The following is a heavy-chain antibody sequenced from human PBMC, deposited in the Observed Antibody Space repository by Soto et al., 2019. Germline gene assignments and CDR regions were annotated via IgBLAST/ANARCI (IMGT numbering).Heavy chain of an antibody. Sequence: PGGSLRLSCAASGFTFSSYEMNWVRQAPGKGLEWVSYISSSGSTIYYADSVKGRFTISRDNAKNSLYLQMNSLRAEDTAVYYCARDPPPMVRGTRRAFDIWGQGTMVTVSS. V-gene: IGHV3-48*03. J-gene: IGHJ3*02. CDR1: GFTFSSYE. D-gene: IGHD3-10*01. CDR3: ARDPPPMVRGTRRAFDI. CDR2: ISSSGSTI.